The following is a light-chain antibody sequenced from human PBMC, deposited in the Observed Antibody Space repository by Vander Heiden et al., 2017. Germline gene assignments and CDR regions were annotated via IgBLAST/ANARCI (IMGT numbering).Light chain of an antibody. CDR3: QQDCSSPRT. J-gene: IGKJ1*01. CDR2: GAS. Sequence: EIVLTQPPGTLSLSPGERATLSCRASQSVSSSYLAWYQQKPGQAPRLPIYGASSRATGIPDRFSGSGSGTDFTLTISRLEPEDFAVYYCQQDCSSPRTFGQGTKVEIK. V-gene: IGKV3-20*01. CDR1: QSVSSSY.